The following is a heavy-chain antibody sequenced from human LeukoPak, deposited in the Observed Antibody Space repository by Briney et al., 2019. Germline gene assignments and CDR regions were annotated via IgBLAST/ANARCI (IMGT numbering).Heavy chain of an antibody. Sequence: PGGSLRLFCAASGFTFSNAWMSWVRQAPGKGLEWVGRIKSKTDGGTTDYAAPVKGRFTISRDDSKNTLYLQMNSLKTEDTAVYYCTVTLGYCSSTSCYSGDYWGQGTLVTVSS. CDR2: IKSKTDGGTT. D-gene: IGHD2-2*02. CDR3: TVTLGYCSSTSCYSGDY. V-gene: IGHV3-15*01. J-gene: IGHJ4*02. CDR1: GFTFSNAW.